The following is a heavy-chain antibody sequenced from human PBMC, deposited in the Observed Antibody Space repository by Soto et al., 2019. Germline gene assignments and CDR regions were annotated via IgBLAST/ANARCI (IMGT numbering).Heavy chain of an antibody. Sequence: QVQLQEAGPGLVMPSQTLSPTCTVAGGSMSENDYYWSCLSQSPGQGMQWIGYNYETWTTSFSPSLKIRVNMSADTSRHQFSLMLTSVTAADSALHFCARGIGRGGFANWGQGTLVTVSS. CDR2: NYETWTT. V-gene: IGHV4-30-4*01. CDR1: GGSMSENDYY. D-gene: IGHD3-10*01. J-gene: IGHJ3*02. CDR3: ARGIGRGGFAN.